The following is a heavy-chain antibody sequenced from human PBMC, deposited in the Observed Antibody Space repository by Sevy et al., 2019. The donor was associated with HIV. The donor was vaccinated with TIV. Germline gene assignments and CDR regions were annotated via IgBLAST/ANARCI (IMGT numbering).Heavy chain of an antibody. Sequence: GGSLRLSCAASRFSFNGYGMHWVRQAPGKGLEWVAFIRYDGSNKYYADSVKGRFTISRDNSKNTLYLQMNSLRAEDTAVYYCAKGAAYYDFWSGYFFDYWGQGTLVTVSS. J-gene: IGHJ4*02. CDR2: IRYDGSNK. CDR1: RFSFNGYG. CDR3: AKGAAYYDFWSGYFFDY. V-gene: IGHV3-30*02. D-gene: IGHD3-3*01.